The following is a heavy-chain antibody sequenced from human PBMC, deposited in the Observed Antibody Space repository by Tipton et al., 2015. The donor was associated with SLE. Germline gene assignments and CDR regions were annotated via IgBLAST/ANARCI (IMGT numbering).Heavy chain of an antibody. CDR2: IYYSGNT. V-gene: IGHV4-39*07. CDR1: GGSISSSSHY. D-gene: IGHD3-10*01. Sequence: LRLSCTVSGGSISSSSHYWGWIRQSPGKGLEWIGNIYYSGNTYYSLSLESRVTISVDTSKNQFSLKLSSVTAADTAVYYCARHRGYFTVSDYLDYWGQGTLVTVSS. J-gene: IGHJ4*02. CDR3: ARHRGYFTVSDYLDY.